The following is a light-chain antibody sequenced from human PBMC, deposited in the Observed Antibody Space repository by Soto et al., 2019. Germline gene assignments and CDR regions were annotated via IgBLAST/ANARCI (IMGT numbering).Light chain of an antibody. CDR3: QQYGGSPS. CDR2: GAS. Sequence: EIVLTQSPGTLSLSPGERATLSCRASQSVSNNYVAWYQQKPGQAPRLLIYGASSRAAGIPDRFSGSGSRTDFTVTISRLEPEDCAVYYCQQYGGSPSFCQGTKLEIK. J-gene: IGKJ2*01. CDR1: QSVSNNY. V-gene: IGKV3-20*01.